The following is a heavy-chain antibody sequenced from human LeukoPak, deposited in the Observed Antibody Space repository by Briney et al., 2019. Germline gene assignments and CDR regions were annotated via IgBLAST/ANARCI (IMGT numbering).Heavy chain of an antibody. Sequence: GGSLRLSCAASGFTFSDYYMSWIRQAPGKGMEWVSYISSSGSTIYYADSVKGRFTISRDNAKNSLYLQMNSLRAEDTAVYYCARDYYDSSGYYRFDYWGQGTLVTVSS. J-gene: IGHJ4*02. V-gene: IGHV3-11*01. CDR1: GFTFSDYY. CDR3: ARDYYDSSGYYRFDY. CDR2: ISSSGSTI. D-gene: IGHD3-22*01.